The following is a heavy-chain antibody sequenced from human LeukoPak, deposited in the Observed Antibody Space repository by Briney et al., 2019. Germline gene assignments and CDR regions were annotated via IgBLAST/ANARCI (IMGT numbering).Heavy chain of an antibody. D-gene: IGHD4-17*01. CDR2: ISGGST. J-gene: IGHJ6*02. Sequence: PGGSLRLSCAASGFTFSNNWMTWVRQAPGKGLEWVSSISGGSTYYAGSRKGRFTISRDNSKNTLHLQMNSLRAEDTAVYYCARAPYGDYVSYYYGMDVWGQGTTVTVSS. CDR3: ARAPYGDYVSYYYGMDV. V-gene: IGHV3-38-3*01. CDR1: GFTFSNNW.